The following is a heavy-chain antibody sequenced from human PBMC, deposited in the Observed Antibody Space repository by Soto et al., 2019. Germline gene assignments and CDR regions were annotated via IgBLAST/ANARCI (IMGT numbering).Heavy chain of an antibody. V-gene: IGHV4-59*01. CDR2: ISYSGST. CDR1: GGSISSYY. CDR3: ARGRGDTAMAWYY. Sequence: QVQLQESGPGLVKPSETLSLTCTVSGGSISSYYWSWIRQSPGKGLEWIGYISYSGSTKYNPSLQSRVPISVDTSKNQFSLKLSSVTAADTAVYYCARGRGDTAMAWYYWGQGTLVTVSS. J-gene: IGHJ4*02. D-gene: IGHD5-18*01.